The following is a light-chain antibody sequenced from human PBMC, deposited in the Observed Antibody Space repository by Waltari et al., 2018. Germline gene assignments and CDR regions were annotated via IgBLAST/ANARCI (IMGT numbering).Light chain of an antibody. Sequence: DIVMTQSPDSLAASLGERATINCKSNQSVLYRSNNMNYLPWYQQKTGQPPKLLIYWAFNRESGVPDRFSGSGSGTDFTLTISSLQSEDAAVYYCQQYYSNPWTFGQGTKVQI. CDR2: WAF. V-gene: IGKV4-1*01. CDR1: QSVLYRSNNMNY. CDR3: QQYYSNPWT. J-gene: IGKJ1*01.